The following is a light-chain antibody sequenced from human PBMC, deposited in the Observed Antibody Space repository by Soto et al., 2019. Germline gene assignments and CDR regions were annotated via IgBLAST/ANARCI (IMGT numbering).Light chain of an antibody. J-gene: IGKJ1*01. Sequence: DVVMTQSPLSLPVTLGQPASISCKSSQSAIYTDGITYLDWYLQKPGQSPQLLIYLTSIRASGVPDRFSGSGSGTDFTLKIRKVEAEDVGVYYCMQALQTPPWTFGPGTTGDIK. CDR1: QSAIYTDGITY. CDR3: MQALQTPPWT. CDR2: LTS. V-gene: IGKV2-28*01.